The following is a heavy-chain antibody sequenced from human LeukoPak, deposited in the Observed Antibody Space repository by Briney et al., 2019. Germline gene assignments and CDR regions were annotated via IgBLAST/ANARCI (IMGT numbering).Heavy chain of an antibody. CDR2: INTNTRNP. J-gene: IGHJ4*02. CDR1: GYTFTSYA. CDR3: VAFDYGDF. Sequence: GASVKVSCKASGYTFTSYAMHWVRQAPGQGLEYMGWINTNTRNPTYAQGFTGRFVFSLDTSVSTAYLQISSLKSEDTAVYYCVAFDYGDFWGQGTLVTVSS. D-gene: IGHD4-17*01. V-gene: IGHV7-4-1*02.